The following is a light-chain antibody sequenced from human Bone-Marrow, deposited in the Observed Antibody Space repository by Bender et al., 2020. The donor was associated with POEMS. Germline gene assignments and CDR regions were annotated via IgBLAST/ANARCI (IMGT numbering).Light chain of an antibody. J-gene: IGLJ3*02. CDR3: CSYAGSRTWV. Sequence: QSALTQPASMSGSPGQSITISCTGTTSDVVTYNVVSWYQQHPGKAPQLILYDNNKRPSGVSKRFSGSKSGNTASLRISGLQAEDEADYVCCSYAGSRTWVFGGGTKLTVL. CDR2: DNN. V-gene: IGLV2-23*01. CDR1: TSDVVTYNV.